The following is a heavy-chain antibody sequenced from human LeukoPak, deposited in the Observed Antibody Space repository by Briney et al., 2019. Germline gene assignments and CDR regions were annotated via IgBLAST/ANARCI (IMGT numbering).Heavy chain of an antibody. V-gene: IGHV1-3*01. CDR2: INAGNSNT. Sequence: ASVKVSCKASGYTFTTYSMHWVRQAPGQRLEWMGWINAGNSNTKYSQKFQGRVTITRDTSASTAYMELSSLRSEDTAMYYCARAGDYSGSFAGYWGQGTLVTVSS. D-gene: IGHD1-26*01. J-gene: IGHJ4*02. CDR1: GYTFTTYS. CDR3: ARAGDYSGSFAGY.